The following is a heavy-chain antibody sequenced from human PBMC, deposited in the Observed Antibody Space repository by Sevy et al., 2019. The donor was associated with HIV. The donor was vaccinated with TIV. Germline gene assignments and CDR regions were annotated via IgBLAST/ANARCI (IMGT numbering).Heavy chain of an antibody. CDR2: INPNSGGT. V-gene: IGHV1-2*02. CDR3: VVVPAAIRNFDY. J-gene: IGHJ4*02. Sequence: ASMKFSCKASGYSFTGYFIHWVRQAPGQGLEWMGWINPNSGGTSYAQNFQGRVTMTRDTSISTAYMELSSLTSDDTAVYYCVVVPAAIRNFDYWGQGTQVTVSS. CDR1: GYSFTGYF. D-gene: IGHD2-2*02.